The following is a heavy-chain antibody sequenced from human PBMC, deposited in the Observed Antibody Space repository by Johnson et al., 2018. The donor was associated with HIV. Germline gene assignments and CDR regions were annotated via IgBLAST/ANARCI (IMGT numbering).Heavy chain of an antibody. V-gene: IGHV3-7*01. Sequence: VQLVESGGGVVQPGGSLRLSCAASGFTFSSYWMSWVRQAPGKRLEWVANIKQDGSEKYYADSVKGRFTISRDNSKNTLYLQMNSLRAEDTAVYYCAREGNWNYVLAFDIWGQGTMVTVSS. J-gene: IGHJ3*02. CDR3: AREGNWNYVLAFDI. CDR2: IKQDGSEK. CDR1: GFTFSSYW. D-gene: IGHD1-7*01.